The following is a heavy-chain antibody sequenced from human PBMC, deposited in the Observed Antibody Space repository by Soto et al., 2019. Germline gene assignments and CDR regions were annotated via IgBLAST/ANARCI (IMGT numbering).Heavy chain of an antibody. CDR3: AHAVDYDLLSFDH. D-gene: IGHD4-17*01. J-gene: IGHJ4*02. CDR2: IYWDDDE. V-gene: IGHV2-5*02. Sequence: QITLRESGPALVRPAQTLTLTCTFSGFSLTSHHMGVAWIRQPPGKAMEWLALIYWDDDERFNPSLKDRLAISKDTSKNHVVLTMTNMGPLDTATYFCAHAVDYDLLSFDHWGPGTLVTVSS. CDR1: GFSLTSHHMG.